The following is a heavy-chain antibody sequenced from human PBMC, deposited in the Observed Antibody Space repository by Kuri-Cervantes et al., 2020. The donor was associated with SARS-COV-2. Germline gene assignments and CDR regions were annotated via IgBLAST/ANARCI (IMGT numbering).Heavy chain of an antibody. V-gene: IGHV6-1*01. D-gene: IGHD6-13*01. Sequence: SETPSLTCGISGDSVSSNSAAWNWIRQSPSRGLEWLGRTYYGSKWYNDYAVSVKGRISINPDTSKNQFSLKLSSVTAADTAVYYCARMRIAAAGTGWFDPWGQGTLVTVSS. CDR2: TYYGSKWYN. CDR3: ARMRIAAAGTGWFDP. J-gene: IGHJ5*02. CDR1: GDSVSSNSAA.